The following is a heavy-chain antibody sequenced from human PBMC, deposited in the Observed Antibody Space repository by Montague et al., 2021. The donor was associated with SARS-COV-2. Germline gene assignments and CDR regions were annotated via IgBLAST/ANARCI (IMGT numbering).Heavy chain of an antibody. CDR3: ARDGGFYGSGGYSL. V-gene: IGHV4-4*07. J-gene: IGHJ4*02. Sequence: SETLSLTCTVSGGSIRSYSWSWIRQPAAKGLDWIGRIFASGGTIYSPSLRSRVSMSVGASKNQFSFILTSVTAADTGVYFCARDGGFYGSGGYSLWGQGTLVTVSS. CDR2: IFASGGT. D-gene: IGHD3-10*01. CDR1: GGSIRSYS.